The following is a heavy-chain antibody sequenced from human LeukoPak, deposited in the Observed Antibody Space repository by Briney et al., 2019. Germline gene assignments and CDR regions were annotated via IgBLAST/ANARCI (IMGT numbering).Heavy chain of an antibody. CDR1: GFTFSSYA. J-gene: IGHJ5*02. CDR2: ISGSGAGT. D-gene: IGHD2-15*01. CDR3: AKKVVVVAATTNWFDP. V-gene: IGHV3-23*01. Sequence: GGSLRLSCAASGFTFSSYAMSWVRQAPGKGLEWISAISGSGAGTYYADSVKGRFTISRDNSKNTLYPQMNSLRVEDTAVYYCAKKVVVVAATTNWFDPWGQGTLVTVSS.